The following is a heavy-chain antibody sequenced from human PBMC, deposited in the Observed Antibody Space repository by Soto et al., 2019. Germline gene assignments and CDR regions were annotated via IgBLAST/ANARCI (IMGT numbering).Heavy chain of an antibody. CDR2: IWYDGSNK. D-gene: IGHD1-26*01. CDR3: ARGGGSYYFDY. CDR1: GFTFSSYG. Sequence: QVRLVESGGGVVQPGRSLRLSCAASGFTFSSYGMHWVRQAPGKGLEWVAVIWYDGSNKYYADSVKGRFTISRDNCKNTLYLQMNSLRAEDTAVYYCARGGGSYYFDYWGQGTLVTVSS. J-gene: IGHJ4*02. V-gene: IGHV3-33*01.